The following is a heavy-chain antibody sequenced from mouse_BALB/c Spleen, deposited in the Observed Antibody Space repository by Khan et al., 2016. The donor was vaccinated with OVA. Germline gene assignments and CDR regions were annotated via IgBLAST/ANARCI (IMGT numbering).Heavy chain of an antibody. D-gene: IGHD2-3*01. CDR1: GYSFTGYF. V-gene: IGHV1-20*01. CDR2: INPYNGDT. J-gene: IGHJ4*01. CDR3: AREGDGYYYYAKDY. Sequence: VQLKQSGPELVKPGASVKISCKASGYSFTGYFMNWVMQSHGKSLEWIGRINPYNGDTFSNQKFKGKATLTVEKSSSTAHMELRSLTSGDSAVYYCAREGDGYYYYAKDYMGQGTSFTVSS.